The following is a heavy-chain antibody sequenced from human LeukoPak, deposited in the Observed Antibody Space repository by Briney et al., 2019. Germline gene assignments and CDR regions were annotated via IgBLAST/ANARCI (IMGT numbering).Heavy chain of an antibody. D-gene: IGHD6-6*01. V-gene: IGHV1-2*02. Sequence: ASVKVSCKASGYNFTGYYIHWVRQAPGQGLEWMGWINPNSGDTNYAQKFQGRVSMTRDTSISTAYMELSSLTSDDTAVFYCARFFEYSTSSLDYWGQGALVTVSS. CDR1: GYNFTGYY. CDR3: ARFFEYSTSSLDY. J-gene: IGHJ4*02. CDR2: INPNSGDT.